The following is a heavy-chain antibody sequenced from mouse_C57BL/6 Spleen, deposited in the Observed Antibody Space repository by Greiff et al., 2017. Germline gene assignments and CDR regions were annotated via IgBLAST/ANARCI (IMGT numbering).Heavy chain of an antibody. D-gene: IGHD2-4*01. CDR1: GYTFTSYW. Sequence: QVQLQQPGAELVKPGASVKLSCKASGYTFTSYWMHWVKQRPGQGLEWIGMIHPNSGSTNYNEKFKSKATLTVDKSSSTAYMQLSSLTSEDSAVYYCARGLYDYDEMDYWGQGTSVTVSS. CDR3: ARGLYDYDEMDY. V-gene: IGHV1-64*01. J-gene: IGHJ4*01. CDR2: IHPNSGST.